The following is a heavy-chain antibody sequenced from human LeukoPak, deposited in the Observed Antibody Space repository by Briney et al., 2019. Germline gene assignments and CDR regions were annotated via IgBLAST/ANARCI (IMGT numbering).Heavy chain of an antibody. V-gene: IGHV3-23*01. J-gene: IGHJ3*02. CDR2: ISGSGGST. D-gene: IGHD6-6*01. Sequence: PGGSLRLSCAASGFTVTDNYMNWVRQAPGKGLEWVSAISGSGGSTYYADSVKGRFTISRDNPKNTLYLQMNSLRAEDTAVYYCAKDIIAARPKAFDIWGQGTMVTVSS. CDR1: GFTVTDNY. CDR3: AKDIIAARPKAFDI.